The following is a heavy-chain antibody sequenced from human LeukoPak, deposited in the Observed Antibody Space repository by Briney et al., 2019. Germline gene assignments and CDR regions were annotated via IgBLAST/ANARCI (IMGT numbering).Heavy chain of an antibody. D-gene: IGHD1-26*01. J-gene: IGHJ4*02. CDR2: ISNSGSTI. CDR3: ARGGGSYPFFDY. CDR1: GYTLNVYE. Sequence: PGGSLRLSCAASGYTLNVYEMNWVRQAPGMGVEWLSYISNSGSTIYYADSVKGRFTISRDNAKKSLYLQMNSLRAEDTAVYYCARGGGSYPFFDYWGQGVLVTVSS. V-gene: IGHV3-48*03.